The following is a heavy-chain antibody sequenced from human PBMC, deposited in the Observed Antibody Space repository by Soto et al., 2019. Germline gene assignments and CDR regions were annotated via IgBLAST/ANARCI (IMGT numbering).Heavy chain of an antibody. CDR2: IYYSGST. J-gene: IGHJ6*02. Sequence: TLSLTCTVSGGSISSGDYYWSWIRQPPGKGLEWIGYIYYSGSTYYNPSLKSRVTISVDTSKNQFSLKLSPVTAADTAVYYCAREVGQAAAGTAYYYYGMDVWGQGTTVTVSS. V-gene: IGHV4-30-4*01. CDR1: GGSISSGDYY. D-gene: IGHD6-13*01. CDR3: AREVGQAAAGTAYYYYGMDV.